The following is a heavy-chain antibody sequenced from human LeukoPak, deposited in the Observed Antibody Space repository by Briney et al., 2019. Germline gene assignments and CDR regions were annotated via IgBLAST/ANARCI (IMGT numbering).Heavy chain of an antibody. V-gene: IGHV4-39*07. CDR1: GDSISTSKSY. Sequence: PSETLSLTCTVSGDSISTSKSYWGWIRQPPLKGLEWIGSIYYTGNTYYNASLKSRATISVDTSKNEFSLTLSSVTAADTAVYYCARVLRGYNYGRGADYWGQGTLVTVSS. CDR3: ARVLRGYNYGRGADY. D-gene: IGHD5-18*01. CDR2: IYYTGNT. J-gene: IGHJ4*02.